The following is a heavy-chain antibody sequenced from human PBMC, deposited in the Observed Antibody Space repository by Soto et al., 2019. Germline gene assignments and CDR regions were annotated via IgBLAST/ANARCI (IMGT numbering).Heavy chain of an antibody. CDR2: IIPILGIA. D-gene: IGHD2-15*01. CDR3: ARDSYCSGGSCYSFDAFDI. J-gene: IGHJ3*02. V-gene: IGHV1-69*08. Sequence: QVQLVQSGAEVKKPGSSVKVSCKASGGTFSSYTISWVRQAPGQGLEWMGRIIPILGIANYAQKFQGRVTITADKSTSTAYMELSSLRSEDTAVYYCARDSYCSGGSCYSFDAFDIWGQGTMVTVSS. CDR1: GGTFSSYT.